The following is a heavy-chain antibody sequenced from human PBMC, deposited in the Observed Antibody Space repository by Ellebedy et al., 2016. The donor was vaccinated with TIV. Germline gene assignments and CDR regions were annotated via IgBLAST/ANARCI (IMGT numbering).Heavy chain of an antibody. Sequence: GESLKISCRTSGFNFGDYAMSWVRQAPGKGLEWVSVTHSGGSTYYSDSVKGRFSISRDNSKNTLSLQMTGLRAEDTAVYYCARDGYCSGGSCYYYSGLDVWGQGTTVTVSS. CDR2: THSGGST. J-gene: IGHJ6*02. V-gene: IGHV3-53*01. CDR1: GFNFGDYA. CDR3: ARDGYCSGGSCYYYSGLDV. D-gene: IGHD2-15*01.